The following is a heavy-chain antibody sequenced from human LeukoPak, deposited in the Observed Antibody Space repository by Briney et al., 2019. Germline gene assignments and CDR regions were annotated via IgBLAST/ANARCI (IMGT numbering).Heavy chain of an antibody. V-gene: IGHV1-2*02. CDR1: GYTFTDYF. CDR3: ASIFDYGDSYFDY. Sequence: ASVKVSCKTSGYTFTDYFMHWVRQAPGQGLEWMGWINPNNGGTKYAQKLQGRVTMTTDTSTSTAYMELRSLRSEDTAVYYCASIFDYGDSYFDYWGQGTLVTVSS. CDR2: INPNNGGT. D-gene: IGHD4-17*01. J-gene: IGHJ4*02.